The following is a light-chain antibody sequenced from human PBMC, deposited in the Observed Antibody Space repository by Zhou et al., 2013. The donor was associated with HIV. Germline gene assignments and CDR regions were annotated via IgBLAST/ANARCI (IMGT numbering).Light chain of an antibody. CDR1: QGISNM. J-gene: IGKJ1*01. V-gene: IGKV1-12*01. CDR3: LQHNSLPQT. CDR2: TVS. Sequence: DIQMTQSPSYVSASVGDRVTITCRASQGISNMLGWYQQKPGKAPKLLIYTVSSLLSGVPSRFSGSGSGTDFSLTISSLQPEDFASYYCLQHNSLPQTFGQGTKVEIK.